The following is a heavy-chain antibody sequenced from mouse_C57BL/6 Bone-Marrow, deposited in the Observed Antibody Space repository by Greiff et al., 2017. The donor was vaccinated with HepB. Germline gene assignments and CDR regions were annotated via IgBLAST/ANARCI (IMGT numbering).Heavy chain of an antibody. J-gene: IGHJ4*01. D-gene: IGHD2-5*01. CDR3: AREESNYPLMDY. V-gene: IGHV14-3*01. CDR2: IGPANGNT. Sequence: VQLQQSVAELVRPGASVKLSCTASGFNFNNTYMHWVKQRPEQGLEWIGRIGPANGNTKYAPKFPGKATITEDTSSNTAYLQLSSLTSADTAIYYSAREESNYPLMDYWGQGTSVTVSS. CDR1: GFNFNNTY.